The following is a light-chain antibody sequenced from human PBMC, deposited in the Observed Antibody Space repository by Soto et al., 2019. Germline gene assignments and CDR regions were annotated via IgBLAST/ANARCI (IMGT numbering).Light chain of an antibody. V-gene: IGKV3D-15*01. CDR1: QSISSNF. J-gene: IGKJ4*01. Sequence: EIVLTQSPGTLSLSPGEGATLSCRASQSISSNFLAWYQQKRGQAPRLLIYGASNRATGIPDRFRGSGSGTDFTLTISSLQSKDFAVYYCQQYNNWHPLTFGGGTKVDIK. CDR3: QQYNNWHPLT. CDR2: GAS.